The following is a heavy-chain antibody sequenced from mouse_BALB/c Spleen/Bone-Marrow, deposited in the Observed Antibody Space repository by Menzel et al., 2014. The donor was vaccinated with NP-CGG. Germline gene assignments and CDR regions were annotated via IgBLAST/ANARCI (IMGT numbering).Heavy chain of an antibody. V-gene: IGHV1-80*01. CDR3: AKATTGFAY. Sequence: VQLQQSGAELVRPGSSVKISCKASGYAFSSYWVTWVKQRPGQGLEWIGQIYPGDGDTNYNGKFKDKVTLTADKSSSAAYMQLSSLTSEDSAVYFCAKATTGFAYWGQGTLVTVSA. CDR1: GYAFSSYW. CDR2: IYPGDGDT. J-gene: IGHJ3*01. D-gene: IGHD3-2*02.